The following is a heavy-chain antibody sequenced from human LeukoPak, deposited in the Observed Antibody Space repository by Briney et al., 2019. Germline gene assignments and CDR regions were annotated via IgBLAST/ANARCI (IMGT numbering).Heavy chain of an antibody. CDR3: ARVKIAVATYYYYGMDV. CDR1: GGSFSGYY. V-gene: IGHV4-34*01. J-gene: IGHJ6*02. Sequence: KPSETLSLTCAVYGGSFSGYYWSWIRQPPGKGLEWIGEINHSGSTNYSPSLKSRVTISVDTSKNQFSLKLSSVTAADTAVYYCARVKIAVATYYYYGMDVWGQGTTVTVSS. CDR2: INHSGST. D-gene: IGHD6-19*01.